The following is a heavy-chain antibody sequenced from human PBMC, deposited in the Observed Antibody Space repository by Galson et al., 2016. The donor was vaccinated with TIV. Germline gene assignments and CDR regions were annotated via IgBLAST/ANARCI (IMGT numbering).Heavy chain of an antibody. D-gene: IGHD5-12*01. CDR3: ARAPTLIVATIYWYFDL. V-gene: IGHV1-2*02. CDR1: GYTFTGYF. Sequence: SVKVSCKASGYTFTGYFMHWVRQAPGQGLEWMGWINPNSGGTNYAQKFQGRVTMTRDTSISTAYMELSSLISDDTAMYFCARAPTLIVATIYWYFDLWGRGTLVTVSP. CDR2: INPNSGGT. J-gene: IGHJ2*01.